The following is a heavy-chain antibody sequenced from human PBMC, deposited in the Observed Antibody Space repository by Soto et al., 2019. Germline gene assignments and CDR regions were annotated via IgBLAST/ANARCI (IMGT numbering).Heavy chain of an antibody. D-gene: IGHD3-16*02. J-gene: IGHJ6*02. CDR3: ARGIYLKYGLDV. CDR2: INTDGSTT. V-gene: IGHV3-74*01. CDR1: EFTFNNYW. Sequence: EVQLVESGGGLVQPGGSLRLSCAASEFTFNNYWMHWVRQVPGKGLEWVSRINTDGSTTNYADSVMGRFTISRDTADNTVYLQMNSLRAEDTAVYYFARGIYLKYGLDVWGQGATVTVSS.